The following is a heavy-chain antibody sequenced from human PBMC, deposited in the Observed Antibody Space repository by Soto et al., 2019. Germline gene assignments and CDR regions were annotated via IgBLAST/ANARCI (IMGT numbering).Heavy chain of an antibody. CDR1: GYTFTSYA. Sequence: ASMKVSCKASGYTFTSYAMHWVRQAPGQRLEWMGKINAGNGNTKYSQVFQGRVTMTKDTSTSIVYMELNILTSEDMAVYNGASDQSWHDLVWWFFPWGQGTLVTVSS. V-gene: IGHV1-3*03. CDR2: INAGNGNT. CDR3: ASDQSWHDLVWWFFP. J-gene: IGHJ5*02. D-gene: IGHD1-1*01.